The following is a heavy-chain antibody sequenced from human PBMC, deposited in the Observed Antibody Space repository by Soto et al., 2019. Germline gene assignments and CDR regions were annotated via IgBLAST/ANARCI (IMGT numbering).Heavy chain of an antibody. D-gene: IGHD2-15*01. Sequence: ASVKVSCKASGYTFTSYGISWVRQAPGQGLEWMGWISAYNGNTNYAQKLQGRVTMTTDTSTSTAYMELRSLRSDDTAVYYCARDSPFGGYCSGGSCYYYFDYWGQGTLVTVSS. CDR3: ARDSPFGGYCSGGSCYYYFDY. V-gene: IGHV1-18*01. CDR2: ISAYNGNT. CDR1: GYTFTSYG. J-gene: IGHJ4*02.